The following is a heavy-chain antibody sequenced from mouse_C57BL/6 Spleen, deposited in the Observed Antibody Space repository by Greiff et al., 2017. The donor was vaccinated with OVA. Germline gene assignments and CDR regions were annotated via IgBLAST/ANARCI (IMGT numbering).Heavy chain of an antibody. CDR2: ISSGGDYI. CDR3: TRDPSYYYGSSYEAMDY. Sequence: EVMLVESGEGLVKPGGSLKLSCAASGFTFSSYAMSWVRQTPEKRLEWVAYISSGGDYIYYADTVKGRFTISRDNARNTLYLQMSSLKSEDTAMYYCTRDPSYYYGSSYEAMDYWGQGTSVTVSS. D-gene: IGHD1-1*01. CDR1: GFTFSSYA. J-gene: IGHJ4*01. V-gene: IGHV5-9-1*02.